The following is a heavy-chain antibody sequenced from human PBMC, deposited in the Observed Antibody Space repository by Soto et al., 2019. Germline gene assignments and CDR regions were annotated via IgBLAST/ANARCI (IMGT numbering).Heavy chain of an antibody. J-gene: IGHJ6*02. CDR2: IYYSGST. D-gene: IGHD3-10*01. Sequence: SETLSLTCTVSGGSISSGGYYWSWTRQHPGKGLEWIGYIYYSGSTYYNPSLKSRVTISVDTSKNQFSLKLSSVTAADTAVYYCAREGAVRGLARKTDIGYGMDVWGQGTTVTVSS. V-gene: IGHV4-31*03. CDR3: AREGAVRGLARKTDIGYGMDV. CDR1: GGSISSGGYY.